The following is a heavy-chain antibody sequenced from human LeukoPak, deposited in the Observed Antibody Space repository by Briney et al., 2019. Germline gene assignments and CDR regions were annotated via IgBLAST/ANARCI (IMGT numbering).Heavy chain of an antibody. CDR3: ARVVPHREGFLEWLALFDP. V-gene: IGHV3-21*01. CDR1: GFTFNDYT. J-gene: IGHJ5*02. D-gene: IGHD3-3*01. Sequence: GGSLRLSCAASGFTFNDYTMDWVRQAPGKGLEWVSSISGSSRYIYYADSVKGRYTISRDNAKNSLYLQMNSLRAEDTAVYYCARVVPHREGFLEWLALFDPWGQGTLVTVSS. CDR2: ISGSSRYI.